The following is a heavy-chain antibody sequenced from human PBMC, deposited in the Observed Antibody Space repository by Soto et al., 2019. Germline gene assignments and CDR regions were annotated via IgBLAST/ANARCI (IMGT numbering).Heavy chain of an antibody. CDR3: AREGYDFWSGYSHPKNDDAFDI. J-gene: IGHJ3*02. V-gene: IGHV3-33*01. D-gene: IGHD3-3*01. CDR1: GFTFSSYG. Sequence: QVQLVESGGGVVQPGRSLRLSCAASGFTFSSYGMHWVRQAPGKGLEWVAVIWYDGSNKYYADSVKGRFTISRDNSKNTLYLQMNSLRAEDTAVYYCAREGYDFWSGYSHPKNDDAFDIWGQGTMVTVSS. CDR2: IWYDGSNK.